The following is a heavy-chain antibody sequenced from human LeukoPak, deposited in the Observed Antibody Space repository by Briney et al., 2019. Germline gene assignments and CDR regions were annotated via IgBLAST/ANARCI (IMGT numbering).Heavy chain of an antibody. CDR2: IAYDGTNI. J-gene: IGHJ4*02. Sequence: PGGSLRLSCAASQFTFNIYPMHWVRQAPGKGLEWVATIAYDGTNIFYADSVRGRFTISRDNSENTLDLQMNSLRAEDTAVYYCAAKGNGYTGIYVYAHWGQGTLVTVSS. CDR3: AAKGNGYTGIYVYAH. D-gene: IGHD1-26*01. V-gene: IGHV3-30*14. CDR1: QFTFNIYP.